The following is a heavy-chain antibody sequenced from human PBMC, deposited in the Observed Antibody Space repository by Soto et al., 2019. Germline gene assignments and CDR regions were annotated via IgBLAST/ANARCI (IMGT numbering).Heavy chain of an antibody. V-gene: IGHV4-59*08. CDR1: GGSISGYY. Sequence: SETLSLTCTVSGGSISGYYWSWIRQPPGKGLEWIGYMYNTGSTVYNPSFKSRVTISVDTSKNQFSLRLNSVTAADTAVYYCVRLNGYCVSTKCRGYYGMDVWGQGTTVTVSS. D-gene: IGHD2-2*03. J-gene: IGHJ6*02. CDR2: MYNTGST. CDR3: VRLNGYCVSTKCRGYYGMDV.